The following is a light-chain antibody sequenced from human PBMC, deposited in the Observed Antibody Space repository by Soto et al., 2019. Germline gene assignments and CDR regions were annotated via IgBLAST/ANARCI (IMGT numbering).Light chain of an antibody. CDR3: QQYGSSPET. V-gene: IGKV3-20*01. CDR2: GAF. Sequence: ENVLTQSPGTLSLSPGERATLSCRASQSVSTSRLAWYQQTPGQAPRLLIYGAFSRAIGIPDRFSGSGSGKDLTRTISRLEHEDFVVYYCQQYGSSPETFGQGTSVEIK. CDR1: QSVSTSR. J-gene: IGKJ1*01.